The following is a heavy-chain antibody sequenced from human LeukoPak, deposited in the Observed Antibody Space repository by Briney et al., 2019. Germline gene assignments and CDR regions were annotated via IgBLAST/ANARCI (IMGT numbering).Heavy chain of an antibody. J-gene: IGHJ4*02. CDR3: ARDPVGGSTIFDY. V-gene: IGHV6-1*01. CDR1: GDSVPSNSAA. CDR2: TYYRSKWYY. D-gene: IGHD1-26*01. Sequence: SQTLSLTCAISGDSVPSNSAAWNWIRQSPSRGLEWLGRTYYRSKWYYDYAVAVKSRISINPDTSKNQFSLQLSSVTPEDTAVYYCARDPVGGSTIFDYWGQGTLVTVSS.